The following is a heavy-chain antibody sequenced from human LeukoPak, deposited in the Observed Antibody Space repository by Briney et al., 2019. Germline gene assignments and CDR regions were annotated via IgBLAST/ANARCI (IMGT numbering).Heavy chain of an antibody. CDR3: ARVVVGGYYDFWSGPQGPLDY. D-gene: IGHD3-3*01. V-gene: IGHV1-2*02. J-gene: IGHJ4*02. Sequence: ASVKVSCKASGYTFTGYYMHWVRQAPGQGLEWMGWINPNSGGTNYAQKFQGRVTMTRDTSISTAYMELSRLRSDDTAVYYCARVVVGGYYDFWSGPQGPLDYWGQGTLVTVSS. CDR1: GYTFTGYY. CDR2: INPNSGGT.